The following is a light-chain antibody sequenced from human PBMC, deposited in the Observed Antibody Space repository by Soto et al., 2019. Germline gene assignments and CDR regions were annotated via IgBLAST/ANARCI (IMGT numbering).Light chain of an antibody. V-gene: IGKV3-15*01. J-gene: IGKJ4*01. Sequence: EIVMTQSPATLSVSPGERATLSCRASQSVSSNLAWYQQKPGQAPRLLIYGASTRATGIPARFSGSGSGTESTPTISSLQSEDVAVYYCQQYNNWPLTFGGGTRVEIK. CDR3: QQYNNWPLT. CDR1: QSVSSN. CDR2: GAS.